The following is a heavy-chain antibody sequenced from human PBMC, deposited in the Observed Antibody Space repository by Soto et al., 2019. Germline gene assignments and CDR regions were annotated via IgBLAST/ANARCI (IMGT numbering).Heavy chain of an antibody. CDR1: GGSFSGYY. J-gene: IGHJ4*02. Sequence: QVQLQQWGAGLLKPSETLSLTCAVYGGSFSGYYWTWIRQPPGTVLEWIGEINHSGSTNYNPSLKRRVTISVDTSKNHFSLKLTSVTAADTAVYYCARDKITGLFDYWGQGTLVTVSS. D-gene: IGHD2-8*02. CDR3: ARDKITGLFDY. V-gene: IGHV4-34*01. CDR2: INHSGST.